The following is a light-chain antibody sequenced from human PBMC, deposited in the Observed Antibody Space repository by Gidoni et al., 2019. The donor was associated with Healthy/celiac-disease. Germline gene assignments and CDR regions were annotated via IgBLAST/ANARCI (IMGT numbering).Light chain of an antibody. J-gene: IGKJ1*01. V-gene: IGKV4-1*01. Sequence: DIVMTQSPDSLAVSLGERATIKCKSSQSVLYSSNNNNYLTWYQQKPGQPPKLLIYWASTRESGVPDRFSGSGSGTDFTLTISSLQAEDVAVYYCQQYYSTPWTFGRGTKVEIK. CDR3: QQYYSTPWT. CDR1: QSVLYSSNNNNY. CDR2: WAS.